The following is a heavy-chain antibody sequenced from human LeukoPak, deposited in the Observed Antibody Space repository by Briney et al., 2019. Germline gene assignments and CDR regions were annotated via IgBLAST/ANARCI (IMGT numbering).Heavy chain of an antibody. CDR3: VASYGGYVLDY. Sequence: SEALSLTCSVSGGSIGSYHWNWIRQPSGKGLEWIGIVFNNGGTKHNPSLKSRVAISVDTSKNQFALKLSSVTAADTAVYYCVASYGGYVLDYWGQGALVIVSS. D-gene: IGHD5-12*01. V-gene: IGHV4-59*01. J-gene: IGHJ4*02. CDR2: VFNNGGT. CDR1: GGSIGSYH.